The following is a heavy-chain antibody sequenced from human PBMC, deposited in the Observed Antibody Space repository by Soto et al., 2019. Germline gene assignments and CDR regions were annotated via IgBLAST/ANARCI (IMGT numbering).Heavy chain of an antibody. V-gene: IGHV3-48*02. J-gene: IGHJ6*02. CDR1: GFTFSAYA. CDR3: ARDWDIVILSVPIPNYNYGMDV. D-gene: IGHD2-15*01. CDR2: ISSRSDTL. Sequence: GGSLRLSCEGSGFTFSAYAMNWVRQAPGKGLEWVSYISSRSDTLYYADSVKGRFTISRDNAKNAVYLQVNNLRDEDTAVYYCARDWDIVILSVPIPNYNYGMDVWGQGTTVTVSS.